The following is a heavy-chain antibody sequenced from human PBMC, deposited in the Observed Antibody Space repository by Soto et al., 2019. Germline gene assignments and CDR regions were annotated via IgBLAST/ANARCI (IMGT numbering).Heavy chain of an antibody. V-gene: IGHV2-5*02. CDR2: IYWDDDK. Sequence: QITLKESGPTLVKPTQTLTLTCTFSGFSLSTSGVGVGWIRQPPGKALEGLALIYWDDDKRYSPSLKGRLTISKDTSINRAVLRGPDLATVATATYYCAHTRVNDDGGNSVSDWFDTCGQGTLVTVSS. CDR3: AHTRVNDDGGNSVSDWFDT. J-gene: IGHJ5*02. D-gene: IGHD4-17*01. CDR1: GFSLSTSGVG.